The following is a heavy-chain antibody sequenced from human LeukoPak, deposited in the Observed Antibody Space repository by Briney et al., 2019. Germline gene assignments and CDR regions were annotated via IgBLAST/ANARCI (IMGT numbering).Heavy chain of an antibody. D-gene: IGHD5-18*01. V-gene: IGHV1-46*01. CDR2: INPSGGST. CDR1: GYTFTSYY. J-gene: IGHJ4*02. CDR3: PRGEYSYGYRGSHAAFDY. Sequence: ASVKVSCKASGYTFTSYYMHWVRQAPGQGLAWVGIINPSGGSTSDAQKFQGRVTMTRDASTSTVSMELSSLRSEDTAVYSCPRGEYSYGYRGSHAAFDYWGQGTLVTVSS.